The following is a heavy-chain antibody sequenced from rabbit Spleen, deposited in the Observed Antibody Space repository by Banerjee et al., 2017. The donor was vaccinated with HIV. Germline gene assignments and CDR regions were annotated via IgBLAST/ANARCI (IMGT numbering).Heavy chain of an antibody. D-gene: IGHD1-1*01. CDR3: ARGLVAVIGWNFNL. Sequence: EQLEESGGGLVKPEGSLTLTCKASGVSLNDKDVMCWVRQAPGKGLEWIACINIVTGKSVSASWAEARCIMSRASSPTVTLQLTSLTAADTATYFCARGLVAVIGWNFNLWGPGTLVTVS. CDR2: INIVTGKS. CDR1: GVSLNDKDV. J-gene: IGHJ4*01. V-gene: IGHV1S45*01.